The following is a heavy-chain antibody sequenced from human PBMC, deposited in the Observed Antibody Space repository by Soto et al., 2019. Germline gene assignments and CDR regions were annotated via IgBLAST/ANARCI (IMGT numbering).Heavy chain of an antibody. V-gene: IGHV3-23*01. J-gene: IGHJ4*02. Sequence: EVQLLESGGGLVQPGGSLRLSCEASGFTFSTSAMSWVRQAPGKGLEWVSTISDSGSTYYADSVKGRFTISRDNSKNTLYLHMNGLRAEDTAVFYCAKVWGEDGYCIRTSCLYSGHQRGQGTVVTVSS. CDR2: ISDSGST. CDR1: GFTFSTSA. D-gene: IGHD2-2*03. CDR3: AKVWGEDGYCIRTSCLYSGHQ.